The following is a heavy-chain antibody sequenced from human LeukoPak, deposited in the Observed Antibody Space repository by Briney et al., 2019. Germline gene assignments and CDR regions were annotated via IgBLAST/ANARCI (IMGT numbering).Heavy chain of an antibody. CDR2: MNPNSGNT. J-gene: IGHJ6*03. CDR3: ARGPSLDLLPPYYMDV. Sequence: ASVKVSCNASGYTFTSYDVNWVRQATGQGLEWMGWMNPNSGNTGYAHKFQGRVTMTRNTPRSTAYMELSSLRSEDTAVYYCARGPSLDLLPPYYMDVWGKGTTVTVSS. CDR1: GYTFTSYD. D-gene: IGHD3-10*01. V-gene: IGHV1-8*01.